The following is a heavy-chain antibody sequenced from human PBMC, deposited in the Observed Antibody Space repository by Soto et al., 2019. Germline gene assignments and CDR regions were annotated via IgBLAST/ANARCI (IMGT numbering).Heavy chain of an antibody. J-gene: IGHJ4*02. CDR3: ATLRAPNDGSAETPDY. CDR2: ISSSSSYI. D-gene: IGHD1-1*01. CDR1: GFTFSSYS. V-gene: IGHV3-21*01. Sequence: GGSLRLSCAASGFTFSSYSMNWSPQPPGKGLELVSSISSSSSYIYYADSVKGRFTISRDNAKNSLYLQMNSLRAEGTAVYYCATLRAPNDGSAETPDYWGQGTLVTVSS.